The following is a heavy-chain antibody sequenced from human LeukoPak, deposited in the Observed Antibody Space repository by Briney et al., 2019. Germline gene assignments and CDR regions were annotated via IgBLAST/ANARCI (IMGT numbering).Heavy chain of an antibody. V-gene: IGHV3-48*04. J-gene: IGHJ4*02. CDR1: GFTFSSYS. Sequence: PGGSLRLSCAASGFTFSSYSMNWVRQAPGKGLEWVSYISSSSSTIYYADSVKGRFTISRDNAKNSLYLQMNSLRAEDTAVYYCATAIITIFGVASPDYWGQGTLVTVSS. D-gene: IGHD3-3*01. CDR2: ISSSSSTI. CDR3: ATAIITIFGVASPDY.